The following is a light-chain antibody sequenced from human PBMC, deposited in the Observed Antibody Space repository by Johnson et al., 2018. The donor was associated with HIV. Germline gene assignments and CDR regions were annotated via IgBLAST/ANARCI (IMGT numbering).Light chain of an antibody. V-gene: IGLV1-51*01. CDR3: ATWSGSLN. CDR1: SSNIGNNF. J-gene: IGLJ1*01. CDR2: DNN. Sequence: QSVLTQPPSVSAAPGQKVTISCSGSSSNIGNNFISWYQQLPGSAPKLLIYDNNKRPSGISDRFSGSKSGTSATLGITGLQTGDEADYYCATWSGSLNFGTGTKVTVL.